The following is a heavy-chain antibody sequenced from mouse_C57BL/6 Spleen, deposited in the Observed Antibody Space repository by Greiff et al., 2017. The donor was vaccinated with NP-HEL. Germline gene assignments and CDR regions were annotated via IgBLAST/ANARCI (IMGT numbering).Heavy chain of an antibody. V-gene: IGHV5-17*01. CDR1: GFTFSDYG. CDR3: ARSYYDYDDWFAY. Sequence: EVKLVESGGGLVKPGGSLKLSCAASGFTFSDYGMHWVRQAPEKGLEWVAYISSGSSTIYYADTVKGRFTISRDNAKNTLFLQMTSLRSEDTAMYYCARSYYDYDDWFAYWGQGTLVTVSA. CDR2: ISSGSSTI. D-gene: IGHD2-4*01. J-gene: IGHJ3*01.